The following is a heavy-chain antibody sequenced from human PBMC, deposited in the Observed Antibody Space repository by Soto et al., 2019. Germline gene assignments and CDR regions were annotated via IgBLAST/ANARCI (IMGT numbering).Heavy chain of an antibody. D-gene: IGHD6-19*01. V-gene: IGHV3-43*02. CDR2: ISGDGGST. J-gene: IGHJ4*02. CDR1: GFTFDDYA. Sequence: GESLKISCAASGFTFDDYAMHWVRQAPGKGLEWVSLISGDGGSTYYADSVKGRFTISRDNSKNSLYLQMNSLRTEDTALYYCAKDTKPVEMAAIDYWGQGTMVTVSS. CDR3: AKDTKPVEMAAIDY.